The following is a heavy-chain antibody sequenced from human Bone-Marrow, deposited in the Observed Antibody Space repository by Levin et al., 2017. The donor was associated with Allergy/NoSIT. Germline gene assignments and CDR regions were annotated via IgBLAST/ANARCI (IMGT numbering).Heavy chain of an antibody. CDR3: QTLAPLDV. CDR2: TIPLIGVA. V-gene: IGHV1-69*02. D-gene: IGHD4-23*01. J-gene: IGHJ6*04. Sequence: GASVKVSCTASGGTFSRYSVSWVRQAPGQGLEWMGRTIPLIGVADYAQRFQGRLTITADKASSTVYMELRSLRPDDTAVYYCQTLAPLDVWGTGTTVIVSS. CDR1: GGTFSRYS.